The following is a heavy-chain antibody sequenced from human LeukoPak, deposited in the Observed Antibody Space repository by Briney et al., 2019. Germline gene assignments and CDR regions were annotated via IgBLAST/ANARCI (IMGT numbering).Heavy chain of an antibody. Sequence: GGSLRLSCAASGFTFSSYAMHWVRQAPGKGLEWVAVISYDGSNKYYADSVKGRFTISRDNARNSLYLQMNSLRAEDTAVYYCARDPYSGTYGDTYYYYMDVWGKGTAVTISS. J-gene: IGHJ6*03. CDR3: ARDPYSGTYGDTYYYYMDV. CDR1: GFTFSSYA. CDR2: ISYDGSNK. D-gene: IGHD1-26*01. V-gene: IGHV3-30*04.